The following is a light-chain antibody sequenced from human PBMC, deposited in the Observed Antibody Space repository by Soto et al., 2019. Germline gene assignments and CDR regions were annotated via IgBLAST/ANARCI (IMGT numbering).Light chain of an antibody. CDR2: AAS. V-gene: IGKV1-39*01. J-gene: IGKJ2*01. Sequence: DIQMTQSPSSLSASVGDRVTITCRASQSISSHLNWYQQKPGKAPKLLIYAASSLQSGVPSRFSGGGSGTGFTLTISCLQPEDFATYYCQQSYSTPYTFGQGTKLEIK. CDR3: QQSYSTPYT. CDR1: QSISSH.